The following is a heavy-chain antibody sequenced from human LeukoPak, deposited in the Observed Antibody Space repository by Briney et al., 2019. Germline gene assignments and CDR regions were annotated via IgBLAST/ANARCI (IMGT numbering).Heavy chain of an antibody. CDR1: GGSISSSNW. Sequence: SETLSLTCAVSGGSISSSNWWSWVRQPPGKGLEWIGEIYHSGSTNYDPSLKCRVTISVDKSKNQFSLKLSSVTAADTAVYYCAKDYGDYIGNFDYWGQGTLVTVSS. V-gene: IGHV4-4*02. J-gene: IGHJ4*02. CDR3: AKDYGDYIGNFDY. CDR2: IYHSGST. D-gene: IGHD4-17*01.